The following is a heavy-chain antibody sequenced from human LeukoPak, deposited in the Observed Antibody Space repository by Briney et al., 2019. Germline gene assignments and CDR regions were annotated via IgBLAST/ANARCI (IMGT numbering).Heavy chain of an antibody. CDR3: AKDGFPATHFDY. Sequence: PGGSLRLSCAASGFTFSSYAMHWVRQAPGKGLEWVAVISYDGSNKYYADSVKGRFTISRDNSKNTLYLQMNSLRAEDTAVYSCAKDGFPATHFDYWGQGTLVTVSS. D-gene: IGHD2-15*01. CDR1: GFTFSSYA. CDR2: ISYDGSNK. V-gene: IGHV3-30-3*01. J-gene: IGHJ4*02.